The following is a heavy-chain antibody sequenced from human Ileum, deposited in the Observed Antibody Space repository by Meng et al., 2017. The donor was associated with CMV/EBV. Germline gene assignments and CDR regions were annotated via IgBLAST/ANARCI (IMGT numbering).Heavy chain of an antibody. V-gene: IGHV1-2*02. CDR3: AVLPYSSTSMSF. J-gene: IGHJ4*02. D-gene: IGHD2-2*01. CDR1: GYIFNAYH. CDR2: IHPSTGGP. Sequence: ASVKVSCKTSGYIFNAYHTHWVRQAPGQGLEWIGWIHPSTGGPNYAQMFQGRVTFITDASVRTAYMELSSLTSDDTAMYYCAVLPYSSTSMSFWGQGTRVTVSS.